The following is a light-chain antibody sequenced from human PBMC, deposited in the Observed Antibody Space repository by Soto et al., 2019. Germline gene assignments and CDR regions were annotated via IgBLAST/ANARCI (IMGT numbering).Light chain of an antibody. Sequence: DIQMTQSPSSLSGSVGDNATITCRASQGISNYLAWYQQKPGKAPTLLIYAASTLQSGVPSRFSGGGSGTDFTLTISSLQPEDVATYFCQRYNNAPRTFGQGTKVDIK. CDR2: AAS. V-gene: IGKV1-27*01. J-gene: IGKJ1*01. CDR1: QGISNY. CDR3: QRYNNAPRT.